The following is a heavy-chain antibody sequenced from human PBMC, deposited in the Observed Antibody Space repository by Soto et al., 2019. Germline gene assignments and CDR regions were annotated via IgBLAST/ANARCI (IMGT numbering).Heavy chain of an antibody. CDR3: AYGDSRGPFDS. CDR2: IYNSGST. D-gene: IGHD4-17*01. Sequence: SETLSVTCTVSGGSISSYCWSWIRQPPGKGLEWIGYIYNSGSTNYNPSLKSRVTISVDTSKNQFSLKLSSVTAADTAVYYCAYGDSRGPFDSWGQGTLVTVSS. CDR1: GGSISSYC. J-gene: IGHJ4*02. V-gene: IGHV4-59*01.